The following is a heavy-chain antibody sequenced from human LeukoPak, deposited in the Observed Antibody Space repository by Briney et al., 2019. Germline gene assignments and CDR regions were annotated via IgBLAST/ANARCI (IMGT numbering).Heavy chain of an antibody. Sequence: GGSLRLSCAASGFTFSSYEMNWVRQAPGKGLEWVSYISSSGSTIYYADSVKGRFTISRDNAKNSLHLQMNSLRAEDTAVYYCANVDTAMEWDYYYGMDVWGQGTTVTVSS. J-gene: IGHJ6*02. CDR2: ISSSGSTI. CDR1: GFTFSSYE. V-gene: IGHV3-48*03. CDR3: ANVDTAMEWDYYYGMDV. D-gene: IGHD5-18*01.